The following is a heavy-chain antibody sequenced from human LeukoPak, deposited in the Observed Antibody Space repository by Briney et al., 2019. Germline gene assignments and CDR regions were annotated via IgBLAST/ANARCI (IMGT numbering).Heavy chain of an antibody. Sequence: GGSLRLSCAASGFTFSSYSMNWVRQAPGKGLEGVSSISSSSSFIYYADSVKGRFTISRDNAKNSLYLQMTSLRAEDTAVYYCARDRGLGYGYWGQGTLVTVSS. CDR3: ARDRGLGYGY. CDR2: ISSSSSFI. J-gene: IGHJ4*02. D-gene: IGHD3-10*01. CDR1: GFTFSSYS. V-gene: IGHV3-21*01.